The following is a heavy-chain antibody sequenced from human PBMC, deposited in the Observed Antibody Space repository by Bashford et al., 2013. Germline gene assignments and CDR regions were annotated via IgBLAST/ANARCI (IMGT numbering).Heavy chain of an antibody. CDR3: ASGQGIVVVTLDY. V-gene: IGHV1-18*01. D-gene: IGHD3-22*01. J-gene: IGHJ4*02. CDR2: ISAYNGNT. Sequence: WVRQAPGQGLEWMGWISAYNGNTNYAQKLQGRVTMTTDTSTSTAYMELSSLRSEDTAVYYCASGQGIVVVTLDYWGQGTLVTVSS.